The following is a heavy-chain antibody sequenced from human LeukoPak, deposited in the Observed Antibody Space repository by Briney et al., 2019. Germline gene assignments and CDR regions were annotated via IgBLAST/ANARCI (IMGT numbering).Heavy chain of an antibody. CDR1: RVSINDYY. V-gene: IGHV4-59*01. J-gene: IGHJ3*01. CDR2: VSSTGNT. CDR3: ARPYYGHSVGDAYDV. Sequence: PSENLSLTCTVARVSINDYYWTWIRQPPGKGLEWIGYVSSTGNTNSNPSLRSRVSMSIDASKKQFSLRLNSVTAADTAVYYCARPYYGHSVGDAYDVWGQGTLVTVSS. D-gene: IGHD4-17*01.